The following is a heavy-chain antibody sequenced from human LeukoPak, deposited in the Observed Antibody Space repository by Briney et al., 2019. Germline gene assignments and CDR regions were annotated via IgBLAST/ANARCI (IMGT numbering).Heavy chain of an antibody. J-gene: IGHJ6*02. CDR2: ISWHSGSI. CDR1: GFTFDDYA. D-gene: IGHD2-2*01. V-gene: IGHV3-9*01. Sequence: GGSLRLFCAASGFTFDDYAMHWVRQAPGKALEWGTGISWHSGSIGYADSVQGRFTISRDNATNSLYMQMNSLRPEDTALYYCAKDSCSSSSCYYYYGIDVWGQGTTVTVSS. CDR3: AKDSCSSSSCYYYYGIDV.